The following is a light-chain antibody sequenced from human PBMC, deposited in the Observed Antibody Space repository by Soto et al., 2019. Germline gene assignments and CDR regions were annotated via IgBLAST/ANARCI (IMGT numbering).Light chain of an antibody. CDR2: GAS. CDR1: QSVSTSY. V-gene: IGKV3-20*01. CDR3: QQYGSSPTT. Sequence: DIVLTQSPGTLSLSPGERATLSYRASQSVSTSYLAWYQQKPGQAPRLLIFGASSRATGIPDRFIGSGSGTDFTLTISRLEPEDFAVYYCQQYGSSPTTFGQGTKVEIK. J-gene: IGKJ1*01.